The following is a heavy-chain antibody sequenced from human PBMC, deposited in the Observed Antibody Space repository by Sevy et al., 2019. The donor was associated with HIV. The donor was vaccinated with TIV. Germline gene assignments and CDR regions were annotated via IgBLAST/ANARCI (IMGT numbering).Heavy chain of an antibody. CDR1: GAAVSGYF. V-gene: IGHV4-59*02. CDR2: IYDGGTT. CDR3: ARGLQLWLGDFDY. J-gene: IGHJ4*02. D-gene: IGHD5-18*01. Sequence: SETLSLTCAVSGAAVSGYFWSWVRQPPGKGLEWLGYIYDGGTTNYNPSLDSRLTISVDTSKNQFSLKLSSVTAADTAVYYCARGLQLWLGDFDYWGQGTLVTVSS.